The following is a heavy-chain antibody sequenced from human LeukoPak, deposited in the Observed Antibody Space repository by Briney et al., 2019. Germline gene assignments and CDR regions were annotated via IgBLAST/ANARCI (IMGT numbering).Heavy chain of an antibody. CDR2: IYYSGTA. Sequence: SETLSLTCTVSGDSTSSSNYYWGWLRQPPGKGLEWIGTIYYSGTAYYNPSLKSRVTISVDTSKNQFSLKLSSVTAADTAVYYCARIPGKWFDPWGQGTLVTVSS. V-gene: IGHV4-39*07. D-gene: IGHD1-26*01. CDR1: GDSTSSSNYY. J-gene: IGHJ5*02. CDR3: ARIPGKWFDP.